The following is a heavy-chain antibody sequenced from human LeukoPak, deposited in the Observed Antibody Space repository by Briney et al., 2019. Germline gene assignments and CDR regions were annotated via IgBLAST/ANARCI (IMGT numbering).Heavy chain of an antibody. CDR3: TTTYFYDRDY. D-gene: IGHD3-22*01. CDR1: GFSFVNAW. Sequence: GGSLRLSCAASGFSFVNAWISWVRQVPGRGLEWVGRIKRNSDGGTADYAPIVKDRFTISRDDSNNTLFLDMSDLKTEDTAIYYCTTTYFYDRDYWGQGTLVIVSS. V-gene: IGHV3-15*01. CDR2: IKRNSDGGTA. J-gene: IGHJ4*01.